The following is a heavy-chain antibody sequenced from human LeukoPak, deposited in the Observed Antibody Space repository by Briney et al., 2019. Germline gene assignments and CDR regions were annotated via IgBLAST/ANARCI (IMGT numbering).Heavy chain of an antibody. CDR3: ARDAVELELRHYFDY. CDR1: GFTFSSYV. Sequence: PGRSLRLSCAASGFTFSSYVMHWVRQAPGKGLEWVAIISYDGSNKYYADSVKGRFTISRDNSKNTLYLQMNSLRAEDTAVYYCARDAVELELRHYFDYWGQGTLVTVSS. J-gene: IGHJ4*02. V-gene: IGHV3-30*04. CDR2: ISYDGSNK. D-gene: IGHD1-7*01.